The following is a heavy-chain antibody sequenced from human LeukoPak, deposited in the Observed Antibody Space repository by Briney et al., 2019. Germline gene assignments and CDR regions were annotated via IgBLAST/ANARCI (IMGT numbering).Heavy chain of an antibody. J-gene: IGHJ4*02. CDR2: IYPGDSDT. CDR1: GYSFTSYW. D-gene: IGHD5-18*01. Sequence: GESLKISCKGSGYSFTSYWICWVRQMPGKGLEWMGIIYPGDSDTRYSPSFQGQVTISADKSISTAYLQWSSLKASDTAMYYCARGGRGYSYGSSYFDYWGQGNLVTVSS. V-gene: IGHV5-51*01. CDR3: ARGGRGYSYGSSYFDY.